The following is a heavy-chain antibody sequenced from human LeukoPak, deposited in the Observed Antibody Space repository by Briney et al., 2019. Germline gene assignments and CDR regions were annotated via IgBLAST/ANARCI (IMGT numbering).Heavy chain of an antibody. J-gene: IGHJ5*02. V-gene: IGHV3-9*01. CDR2: ISWNSDSI. Sequence: GRSLRVYCAASGFTFDDYAMHWVRQAPGKGLEWVSGISWNSDSIGYADSVKGRFTISRENSKNTLYLQMNSLRAEDTAVYYCARDFRGHISSLMRFDPWGQGTLVTVSS. CDR1: GFTFDDYA. D-gene: IGHD6-13*01. CDR3: ARDFRGHISSLMRFDP.